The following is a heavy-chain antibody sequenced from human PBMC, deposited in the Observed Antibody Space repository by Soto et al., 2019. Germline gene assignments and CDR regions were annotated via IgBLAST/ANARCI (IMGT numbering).Heavy chain of an antibody. CDR1: GFTFSQHW. CDR2: IKPDGSEK. CDR3: ARGHYGLDV. V-gene: IGHV3-7*03. J-gene: IGHJ6*02. Sequence: GGSLRLSCVASGFTFSQHWITWVRQGPGTGLESVAHIKPDGSEKSYVDSMKGRLTISRDNAKNSVYLQMNSLRAEDTAVYYCARGHYGLDVWGQGTTVTVYS.